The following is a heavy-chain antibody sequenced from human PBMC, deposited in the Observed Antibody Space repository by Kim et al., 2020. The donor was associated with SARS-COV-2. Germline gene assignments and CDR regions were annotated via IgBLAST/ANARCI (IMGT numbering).Heavy chain of an antibody. CDR3: AKRYSSSWYLSEF. J-gene: IGHJ4*02. D-gene: IGHD6-13*01. V-gene: IGHV3-23*01. CDR2: ISAGGAT. CDR1: GFTFSTYG. Sequence: GGSLRLSCAASGFTFSTYGMSWVRQAPGKGLEWVSVISAGGATNYADSVKGRFTISRDNSKDTLYLQMNSLRAEDTAVYYCAKRYSSSWYLSEFWGQGTL.